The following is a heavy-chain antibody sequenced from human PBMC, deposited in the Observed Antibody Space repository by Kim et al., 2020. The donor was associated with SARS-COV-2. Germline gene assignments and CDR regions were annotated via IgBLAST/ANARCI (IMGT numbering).Heavy chain of an antibody. D-gene: IGHD3-10*01. CDR3: ARNFGSGIMAGVC. CDR2: IRFDESKK. CDR1: GFTFSDFA. V-gene: IGHV3-33*01. Sequence: GGSLRLSCAASGFTFSDFAMHWVRQAPGKGLEWAAVIRFDESKKYYADSVKGRFSISRDNVNNILYLQMNSLRAEDTAVYYCARNFGSGIMAGVCWGQGTLVIVSS. J-gene: IGHJ4*02.